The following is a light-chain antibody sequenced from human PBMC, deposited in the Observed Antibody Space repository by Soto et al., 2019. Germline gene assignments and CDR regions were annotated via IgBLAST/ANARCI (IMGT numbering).Light chain of an antibody. Sequence: HSVLTQAPSASGIPGQRVSISCSGNSSNIGSNYVYWYQQLPGTAPKLLIYRNNQRPSGVPDRFSGSKSGTSASLAISGLRSEDEADYYCAAWDDSLSGPHYVFGTGTKVTVL. CDR1: SSNIGSNY. V-gene: IGLV1-47*01. CDR3: AAWDDSLSGPHYV. J-gene: IGLJ1*01. CDR2: RNN.